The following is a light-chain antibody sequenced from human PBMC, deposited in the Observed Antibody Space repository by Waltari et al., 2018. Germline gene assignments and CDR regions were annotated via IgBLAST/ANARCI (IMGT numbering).Light chain of an antibody. J-gene: IGLJ2*01. CDR1: RSDVGSYNL. CDR3: CSYAGSRV. Sequence: QSALTQPASVSGSPGQSITISCTRTRSDVGSYNLVSWYQQHPGKAPKLMIYEGSKRPSGVSNRFSGSKSGNTASLTISGLQAEDEADYYCCSYAGSRVFGGGTKLTVL. CDR2: EGS. V-gene: IGLV2-23*01.